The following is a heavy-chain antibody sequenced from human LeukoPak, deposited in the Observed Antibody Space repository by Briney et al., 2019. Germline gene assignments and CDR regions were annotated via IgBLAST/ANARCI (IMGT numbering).Heavy chain of an antibody. CDR1: GGSITSGTYY. D-gene: IGHD2-2*01. CDR2: IYSSGDT. J-gene: IGHJ3*02. V-gene: IGHV4-31*03. Sequence: SQTLSLTCTVSGGSITSGTYYWTWVRHHPGKGLEWIGYIYSSGDTQYNPSLRSRVTMSVDTSKSQFSLDLSSVTAADTAVYYCARQKCTSTSCLTKNAFDIWGQGTMVTVSS. CDR3: ARQKCTSTSCLTKNAFDI.